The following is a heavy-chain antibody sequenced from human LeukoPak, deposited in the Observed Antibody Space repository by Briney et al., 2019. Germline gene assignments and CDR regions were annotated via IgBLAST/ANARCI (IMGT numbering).Heavy chain of an antibody. CDR3: ARSYLRYSYGWSLGPYYYYYMDV. V-gene: IGHV4-59*01. CDR1: GGSISSYY. J-gene: IGHJ6*03. CDR2: IYYSGST. D-gene: IGHD5-18*01. Sequence: SETLSLTCTVSGGSISSYYWSWIRQPPGKGLEWIGYIYYSGSTNYNPSLKSRVTISVDTSKNQFSLKLSSVTAADTAVYYCARSYLRYSYGWSLGPYYYYYMDVWGKGTTVTVSS.